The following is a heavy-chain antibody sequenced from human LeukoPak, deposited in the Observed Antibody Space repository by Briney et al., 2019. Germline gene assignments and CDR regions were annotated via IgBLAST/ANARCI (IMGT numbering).Heavy chain of an antibody. Sequence: TGGSLRLTCAASGFTLSSYTMNWVRQAPGKGLEWVSYISRGSSTIYYADSVKGRFTISRDNAKNSLYLQMNSLRAEDTAVYYCAKDLGRYRNNYFDYWGQGTLVTVSS. V-gene: IGHV3-48*01. CDR2: ISRGSSTI. D-gene: IGHD1-26*01. CDR1: GFTLSSYT. CDR3: AKDLGRYRNNYFDY. J-gene: IGHJ4*02.